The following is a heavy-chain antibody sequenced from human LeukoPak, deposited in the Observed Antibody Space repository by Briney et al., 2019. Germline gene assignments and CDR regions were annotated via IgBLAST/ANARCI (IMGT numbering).Heavy chain of an antibody. CDR2: ISSSSNYI. CDR3: AQNFYDSSGLYFDY. D-gene: IGHD3-22*01. Sequence: GSLRLSCAASGFTFSSYSMNWVRQAPGKGLEWVSSISSSSNYIYYAGSVKGRFTISRDNAKNSLYLQMNSLRAEDTAVYYCAQNFYDSSGLYFDYWGQGTLVTVSS. CDR1: GFTFSSYS. J-gene: IGHJ4*02. V-gene: IGHV3-21*01.